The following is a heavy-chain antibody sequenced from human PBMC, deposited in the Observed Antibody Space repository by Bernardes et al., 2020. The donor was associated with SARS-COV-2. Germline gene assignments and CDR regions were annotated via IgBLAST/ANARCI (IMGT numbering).Heavy chain of an antibody. J-gene: IGHJ4*02. Sequence: GGSLRLSCAASGFTFNNFAMHWVRQAPGKGLEYVSSVSGSGYTTYYADSVRGRVTISRDNSKHTLYLQVSSLRTEDTAVYFCVKGAVAVAGTSVDFFDYWGQGTLVTVAS. CDR2: VSGSGYTT. CDR3: VKGAVAVAGTSVDFFDY. D-gene: IGHD6-19*01. CDR1: GFTFNNFA. V-gene: IGHV3-64D*06.